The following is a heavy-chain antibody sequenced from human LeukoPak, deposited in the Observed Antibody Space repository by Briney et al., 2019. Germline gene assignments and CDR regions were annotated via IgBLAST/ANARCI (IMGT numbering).Heavy chain of an antibody. J-gene: IGHJ6*03. CDR2: IYSSGST. V-gene: IGHV4-4*07. Sequence: SETLSLTCTVSGGSISSYYWSWIRQPAGKGLEWIGRIYSSGSTNYNPSLKSRVTISVNTSKNQFSLKLSSVTAADTAVYYCARDSRQAYYYYYMDVWGKGTTVTVSS. CDR3: ARDSRQAYYYYYMDV. CDR1: GGSISSYY.